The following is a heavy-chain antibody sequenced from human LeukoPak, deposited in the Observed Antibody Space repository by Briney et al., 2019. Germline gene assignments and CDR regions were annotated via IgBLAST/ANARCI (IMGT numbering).Heavy chain of an antibody. CDR3: ARLPKFATYYYSYGMDV. CDR1: GGSISSYY. J-gene: IGHJ6*02. CDR2: IYYSGST. V-gene: IGHV4-59*08. Sequence: PSETLSLTCTVSGGSISSYYWSWIRQPPGKGLEWIGYIYYSGSTNYNPSLESRVTISVDTSKNQFSLKLSSVTAADTAVYYCARLPKFATYYYSYGMDVWGQGTTVTVSS.